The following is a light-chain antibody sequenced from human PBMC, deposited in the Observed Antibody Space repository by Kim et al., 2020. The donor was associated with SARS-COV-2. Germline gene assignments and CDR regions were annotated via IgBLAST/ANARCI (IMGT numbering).Light chain of an antibody. CDR2: GPS. CDR3: QHYDNRVT. V-gene: IGKV3-15*01. J-gene: IGKJ4*01. Sequence: SVSPGQRATLSCRPSQPISSNFAWYQQRPGQAPRLLIYGPSTRATGIPARFSGSGSGTEFTLTISSLQSEDVAVYYCQHYDNRVTFGGGTKVDIK. CDR1: QPISSN.